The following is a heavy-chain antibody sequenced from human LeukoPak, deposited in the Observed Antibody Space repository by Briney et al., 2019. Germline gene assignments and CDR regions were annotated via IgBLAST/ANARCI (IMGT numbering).Heavy chain of an antibody. CDR1: GYTFTSYG. D-gene: IGHD2-15*01. Sequence: SVKVSCKASGYTFTSYGIGWVRQAPGQGLEWIGWISAYNGNTNCAQKLQGRVTMTTDTSTSTAYMELRSPRSDDTAVYYCARSGGYCSGGSCYSEYYFDYWGPGTLVTVSS. V-gene: IGHV1-18*01. CDR3: ARSGGYCSGGSCYSEYYFDY. CDR2: ISAYNGNT. J-gene: IGHJ4*02.